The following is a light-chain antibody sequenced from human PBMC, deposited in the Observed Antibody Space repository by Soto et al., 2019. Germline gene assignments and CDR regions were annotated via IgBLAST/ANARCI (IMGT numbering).Light chain of an antibody. CDR3: AARDDRMNRVV. V-gene: IGLV1-44*01. CDR2: TYD. J-gene: IGLJ2*01. CDR1: SSNIGTYT. Sequence: QSVLTQPPSVSGTPGQSITISCSGSSSNIGTYTLNWYQHLPGTAPKLLFSTYDQRPSGVADRFSGSKSGTSASLAISGLQSEDEADYFCAARDDRMNRVVFGGGTKLTVL.